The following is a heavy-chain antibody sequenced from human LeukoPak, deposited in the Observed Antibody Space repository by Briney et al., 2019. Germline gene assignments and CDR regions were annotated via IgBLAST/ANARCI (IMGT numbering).Heavy chain of an antibody. J-gene: IGHJ4*02. Sequence: GESLKISCKGSGYSFTTYWIAWVRQMPGKGLEWMGIIYPGDSETRYSPSFEGQGTISADKSLSTAYLQWSSLKASDSAMYYCARVLLWFGQYYFDYWGQGTLVTVSS. V-gene: IGHV5-51*01. D-gene: IGHD3-10*01. CDR3: ARVLLWFGQYYFDY. CDR2: IYPGDSET. CDR1: GYSFTTYW.